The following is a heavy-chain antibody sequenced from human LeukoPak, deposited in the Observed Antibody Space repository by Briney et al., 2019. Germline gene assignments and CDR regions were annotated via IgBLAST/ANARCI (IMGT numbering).Heavy chain of an antibody. CDR3: ARALTTLTYEGY. Sequence: PGGSLRLSCAASGFTFSSYTMHWIRQAPGKGLEWVSSISGSNSYIFYADSVKGRFTVSRDNAKDSLYLQMNSLRAEDTTVYYCARALTTLTYEGYWGQGTLVTVSS. J-gene: IGHJ4*02. CDR2: ISGSNSYI. D-gene: IGHD1-1*01. V-gene: IGHV3-21*01. CDR1: GFTFSSYT.